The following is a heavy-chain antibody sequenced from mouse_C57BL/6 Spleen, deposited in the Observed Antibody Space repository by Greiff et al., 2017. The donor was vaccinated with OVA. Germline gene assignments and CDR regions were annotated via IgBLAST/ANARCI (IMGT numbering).Heavy chain of an antibody. V-gene: IGHV1-82*01. CDR2: IYPGDGDT. CDR3: SRGRSWEMDY. D-gene: IGHD4-1*01. J-gene: IGHJ4*01. CDR1: GYAFSSSW. Sequence: VQLQQSGPELVKPGASVKISCKASGYAFSSSWMNWVKQRPGKGLEWIGRIYPGDGDTNYNGKFKGKATLTADKSSSTAYMQLCGLTSAYSAVYFCSRGRSWEMDYWGQGTSVTVSS.